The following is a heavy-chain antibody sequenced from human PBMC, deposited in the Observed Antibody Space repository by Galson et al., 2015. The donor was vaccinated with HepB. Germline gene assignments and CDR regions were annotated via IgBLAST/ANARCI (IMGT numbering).Heavy chain of an antibody. J-gene: IGHJ6*02. Sequence: LRLSCAASGFTFSSYSMNWVRQAPGKGLEWVSYISSSSSTIYYADSVKGRFTISRDNAKNSLYLQMNSLRDEDTAVYYCARDRDYDFWSGLDYYYYYGMDVWGQGTTVTVSS. CDR2: ISSSSSTI. CDR3: ARDRDYDFWSGLDYYYYYGMDV. D-gene: IGHD3-3*01. CDR1: GFTFSSYS. V-gene: IGHV3-48*02.